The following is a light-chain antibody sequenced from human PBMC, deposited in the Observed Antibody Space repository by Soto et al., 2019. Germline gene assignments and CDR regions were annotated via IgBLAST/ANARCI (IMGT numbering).Light chain of an antibody. CDR1: QSVSSSY. CDR3: QQCGSSPRYT. V-gene: IGKV3-20*01. Sequence: EIVFTQSPCTLSLSPGERATLSCRASQSVSSSYLAWYQQKPGQAPRLLIYGASIRATGIPDRFSGSGSGTDFTLTISRLEPEDFAVYYCQQCGSSPRYTFGQGTKVDIK. J-gene: IGKJ2*01. CDR2: GAS.